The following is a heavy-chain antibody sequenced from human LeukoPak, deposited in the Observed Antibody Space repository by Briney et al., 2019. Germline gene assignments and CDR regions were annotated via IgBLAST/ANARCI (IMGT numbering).Heavy chain of an antibody. D-gene: IGHD1-26*01. CDR2: IYYSGST. CDR3: ARRKGAYDAFDI. CDR1: GGSISSYY. V-gene: IGHV4-39*01. Sequence: SETLSLTCTVSGGSISSYYWGWIRQPPGKGLEWIGSIYYSGSTYYNPSLKSRVTISVDTSKNQFSLKLSSVTAADTAVYYCARRKGAYDAFDIWGQGTMVTVSS. J-gene: IGHJ3*02.